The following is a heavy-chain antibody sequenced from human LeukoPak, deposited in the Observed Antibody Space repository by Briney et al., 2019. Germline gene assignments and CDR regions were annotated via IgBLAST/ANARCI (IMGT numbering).Heavy chain of an antibody. J-gene: IGHJ4*02. D-gene: IGHD4-17*01. CDR1: GFTFSSYA. V-gene: IGHV3-23*01. Sequence: GGSLRVFCAASGFTFSSYAMSWVRQAPGKGLEWVSAISGSGGSTYYADSVKGRFTISRDNSKNTLYLQMNSLRAEDTAVYYCARGSTVTTASIGYWGQGTLVTVSS. CDR3: ARGSTVTTASIGY. CDR2: ISGSGGST.